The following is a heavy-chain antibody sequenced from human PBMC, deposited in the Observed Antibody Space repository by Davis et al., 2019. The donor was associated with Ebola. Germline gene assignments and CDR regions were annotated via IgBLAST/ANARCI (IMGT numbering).Heavy chain of an antibody. V-gene: IGHV3-30*18. CDR2: ISYDGSNK. CDR1: GFTFSSYG. J-gene: IGHJ6*04. D-gene: IGHD2-2*01. CDR3: AKDLLRGTDIVVVPAALPDV. Sequence: GGSLRLSCAASGFTFSSYGMHWVRQAPGKGLEWVAVISYDGSNKYYADSVKGRFTISRDNSKNTLYLQMNSLRAEDTAVYYCAKDLLRGTDIVVVPAALPDVWGKGTTVTVSS.